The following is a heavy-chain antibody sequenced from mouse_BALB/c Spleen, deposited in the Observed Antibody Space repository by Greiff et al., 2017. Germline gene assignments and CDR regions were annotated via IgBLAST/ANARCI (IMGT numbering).Heavy chain of an antibody. CDR3: AKNEGTYWYFDV. J-gene: IGHJ1*01. D-gene: IGHD2-14*01. CDR1: GFSLTSYG. Sequence: VQLVESGPSLVQPSQSLSITCTVSGFSLTSYGVHWVRQSPGKGLEWLGVIWRGGSTDYNAAFMSRLSITKDNSKSQVFFKMNSLQADDTAIYYCAKNEGTYWYFDVWGAGTTVTVSS. CDR2: IWRGGST. V-gene: IGHV2-5-1*01.